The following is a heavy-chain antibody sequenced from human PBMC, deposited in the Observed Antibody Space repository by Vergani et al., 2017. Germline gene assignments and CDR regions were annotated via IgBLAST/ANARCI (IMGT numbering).Heavy chain of an antibody. CDR2: ISSSSSYI. CDR3: ARDMYYYDSSGYFRWFDP. CDR1: GFTFSSYS. D-gene: IGHD3-22*01. Sequence: EVQLVESGGGLVKPGGSLRLSCAASGFTFSSYSMNWVRQAPGKGLGWVSSISSSSSYIYYADSVKGRFTISRDNAKNSLYLQMNSLRAEDTAVYYCARDMYYYDSSGYFRWFDPWGQGTLVTVSS. J-gene: IGHJ5*02. V-gene: IGHV3-21*01.